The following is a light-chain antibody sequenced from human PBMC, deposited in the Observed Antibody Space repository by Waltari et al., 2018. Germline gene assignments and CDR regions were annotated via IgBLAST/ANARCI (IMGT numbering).Light chain of an antibody. V-gene: IGKV3-20*01. CDR2: DAS. CDR3: QQYYSSPWT. CDR1: EFVGNDY. J-gene: IGKJ1*01. Sequence: EIVLTQSPGTLSWSPGERATLSCRASEFVGNDYLAWYQQKPGQAPRLLIYDASRRATGTPDRFSCSGSGTDFSLTISRLEPEDFAVYYCQQYYSSPWTFGQGTKVDI.